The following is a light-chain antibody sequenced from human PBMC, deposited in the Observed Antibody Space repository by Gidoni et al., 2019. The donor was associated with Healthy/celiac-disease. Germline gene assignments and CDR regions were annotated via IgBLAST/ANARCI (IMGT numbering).Light chain of an antibody. Sequence: QSALTQPASVSGSPGQSITISCTGTRRDVGGYNYVSWYQQHPGKAPKLMIYDGSNRPSGVSHRFSGSKSGNTASLTISVLQAEDEADYFCRSYTSSSVVFGGGTQLTVL. V-gene: IGLV2-14*03. J-gene: IGLJ2*01. CDR2: DGS. CDR1: RRDVGGYNY. CDR3: RSYTSSSVV.